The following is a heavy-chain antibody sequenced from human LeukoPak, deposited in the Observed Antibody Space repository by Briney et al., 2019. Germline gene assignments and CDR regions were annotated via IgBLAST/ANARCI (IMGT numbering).Heavy chain of an antibody. CDR2: ISGSGGST. D-gene: IGHD4-17*01. V-gene: IGHV3-23*01. CDR3: AKVLSTVGWAGYYYGMDV. CDR1: GFTFSSYA. Sequence: GGSLRLSCAASGFTFSSYAMSWVRQAPGKGLEWVSAISGSGGSTYYADSVKGRFTISRDNSKNTLYLQMNSLRAEDTAVYYCAKVLSTVGWAGYYYGMDVWGQGTTVTVSS. J-gene: IGHJ6*02.